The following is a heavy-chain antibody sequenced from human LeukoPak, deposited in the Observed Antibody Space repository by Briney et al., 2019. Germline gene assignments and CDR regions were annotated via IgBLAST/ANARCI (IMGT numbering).Heavy chain of an antibody. CDR2: ISYDGSNK. CDR1: GFTFSSYA. D-gene: IGHD6-19*01. V-gene: IGHV3-30*04. Sequence: GRSLRLSCAASGFTFSSYAMHWVRQAPGKGLEWVAVISYDGSNKYYADSVKGRFTISRDNSKNTLYLQMNSLRAEDTAVYYCARDRVAVAGHQYFQHWDQGTLVTVSS. CDR3: ARDRVAVAGHQYFQH. J-gene: IGHJ1*01.